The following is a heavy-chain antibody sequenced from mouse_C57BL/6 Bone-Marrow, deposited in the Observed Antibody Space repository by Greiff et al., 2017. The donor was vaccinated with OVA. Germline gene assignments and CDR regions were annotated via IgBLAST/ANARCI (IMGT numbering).Heavy chain of an antibody. CDR2: ISDGGSYT. CDR3: ARDYSGIFAY. J-gene: IGHJ3*01. CDR1: GFTFSSYA. Sequence: EVKVVESGGGLVKPGGSLKLSCAASGFTFSSYAMSWVRQTPEKRLEWVATISDGGSYTYYPDNVKGRFTISRDNAKNNLYLQMSHLKSEDTAMYYCARDYSGIFAYWGQGTLVTVSA. D-gene: IGHD3-2*02. V-gene: IGHV5-4*01.